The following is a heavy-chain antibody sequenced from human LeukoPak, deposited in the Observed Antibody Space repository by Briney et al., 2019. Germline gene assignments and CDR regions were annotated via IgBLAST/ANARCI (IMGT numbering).Heavy chain of an antibody. V-gene: IGHV3-30*02. D-gene: IGHD3-9*01. CDR3: ARVKFDGVFDY. J-gene: IGHJ4*02. CDR1: GFSFSSYG. Sequence: GGSLRLSCAGSGFSFSSYGMHWVRQAPGKGLEWMAFIRSDGSNEYYADSVKGRFTISRDNSKNTLYLQMNSLRAEDTAVYYCARVKFDGVFDYWGQGTLVTVSS. CDR2: IRSDGSNE.